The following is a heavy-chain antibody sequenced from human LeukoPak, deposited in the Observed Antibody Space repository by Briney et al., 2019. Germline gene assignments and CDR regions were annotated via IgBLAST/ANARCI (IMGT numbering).Heavy chain of an antibody. V-gene: IGHV1-2*02. D-gene: IGHD3-10*01. J-gene: IGHJ6*02. CDR1: GYTFTGYY. CDR3: AREYYYGSGEVRRYYYGMDV. CDR2: INPNSGDT. Sequence: ASVKVSCKASGYTFTGYYMHWVRQAPGQGLEWMGWINPNSGDTNYAQKFQGRVTMTRDTSISTAYMELSRLRSDDTAVYYCAREYYYGSGEVRRYYYGMDVWGQGTTVTVSS.